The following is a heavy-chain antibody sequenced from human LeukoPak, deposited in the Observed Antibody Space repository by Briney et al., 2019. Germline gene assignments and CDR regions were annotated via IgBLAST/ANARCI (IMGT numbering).Heavy chain of an antibody. Sequence: PSETLSLTCAVYGGSFSGYYWSRIRQPPGKGLEWIGEINHSGSTNYNPSLKSRVTISVDTSKNQFSLKLSSVTAADTAVYYCARASEDIVVVPAFYFDYWGQGTLVTVSS. D-gene: IGHD2-2*01. V-gene: IGHV4-34*01. CDR1: GGSFSGYY. CDR2: INHSGST. CDR3: ARASEDIVVVPAFYFDY. J-gene: IGHJ4*02.